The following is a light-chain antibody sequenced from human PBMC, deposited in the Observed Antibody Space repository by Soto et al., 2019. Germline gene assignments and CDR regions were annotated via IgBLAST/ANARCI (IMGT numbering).Light chain of an antibody. Sequence: EIVMTQSPSTLSVSPWESSTLSFMASQSVSSDLAWYQQKPGQAPRLLIYGASSRATGIPDRFSGSGSGTDFTLTITRLEPEDPAVYFCQQYTGPPTTFGQGTRLEIK. V-gene: IGKV3-20*01. CDR3: QQYTGPPTT. CDR1: QSVSSD. CDR2: GAS. J-gene: IGKJ5*01.